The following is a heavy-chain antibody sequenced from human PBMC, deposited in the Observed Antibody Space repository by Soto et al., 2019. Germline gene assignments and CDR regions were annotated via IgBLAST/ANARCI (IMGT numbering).Heavy chain of an antibody. D-gene: IGHD5-18*01. V-gene: IGHV5-51*01. CDR3: ARLGDVDTAMVQESYYYYGMDV. J-gene: IGHJ6*02. Sequence: XESLKISCRGSGYSFTSYWIGWVRQMPGKGLEGMGIIYPGDSDTRYSPSFQGQVTISANKSISTAYLQWSSLKASDTAMYYCARLGDVDTAMVQESYYYYGMDVWGQGTTVTVSS. CDR1: GYSFTSYW. CDR2: IYPGDSDT.